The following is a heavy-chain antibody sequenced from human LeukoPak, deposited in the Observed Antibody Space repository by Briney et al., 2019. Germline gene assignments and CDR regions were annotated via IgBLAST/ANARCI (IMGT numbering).Heavy chain of an antibody. CDR2: ISISGGST. CDR3: AKGIQWELPLEY. D-gene: IGHD1-26*01. J-gene: IGHJ4*02. CDR1: GFTLSSYA. V-gene: IGHV3-23*01. Sequence: GGSLRLSCAASGFTLSSYAMSWVRQAPGKGLEWVSAISISGGSTYYAGSVKGRFTISRDKSKNTLYLQMNTLRAEDTAIYYCAKGIQWELPLEYWGQGTLVTVSS.